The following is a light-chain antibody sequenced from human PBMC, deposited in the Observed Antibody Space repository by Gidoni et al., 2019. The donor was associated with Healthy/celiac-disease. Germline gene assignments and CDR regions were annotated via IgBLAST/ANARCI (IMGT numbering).Light chain of an antibody. J-gene: IGKJ2*01. CDR1: QSISSW. CDR3: QQYNSYPYT. V-gene: IGKV1-5*03. CDR2: KAS. Sequence: DIQMTQSPSTLSASVGDRVTITCRASQSISSWLAWYQQKPGKAPKLLIYKASSLESRVPSRFSGSGSGTEFTLTISSLQPDDFSTYYCQQYNSYPYTFXXXTKLEIK.